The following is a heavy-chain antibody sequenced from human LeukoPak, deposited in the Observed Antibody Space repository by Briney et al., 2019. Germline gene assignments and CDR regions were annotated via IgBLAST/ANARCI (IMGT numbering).Heavy chain of an antibody. CDR1: GYTFTGYY. V-gene: IGHV1-2*02. CDR3: ARDREGLLTLPLNWFGP. Sequence: ASVKVSCKASGYTFTGYYMHWVRQAPGQGLEWMGWINPNSGGTNYAQKFQGRVTMTRDTSISTAYMELSRLRSDDTAVYYCARDREGLLTLPLNWFGPWGQGTLVTVSS. D-gene: IGHD3-3*01. CDR2: INPNSGGT. J-gene: IGHJ5*02.